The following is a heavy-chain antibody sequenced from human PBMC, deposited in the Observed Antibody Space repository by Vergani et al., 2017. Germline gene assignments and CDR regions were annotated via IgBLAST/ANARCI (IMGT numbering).Heavy chain of an antibody. CDR3: ARDYYGSGSPLD. Sequence: QVQLVQSGAEVKKPGSSVKVSCKASGGTFSSYTISWVRQAPGQGLEWMGRIIPILGIANYAQKFRGRVTITPAKSTSTAYMELSSLRSEDTAVYYCARDYYGSGSPLDWGQGTLVTVSS. D-gene: IGHD3-10*01. V-gene: IGHV1-69*08. CDR1: GGTFSSYT. CDR2: IIPILGIA. J-gene: IGHJ4*02.